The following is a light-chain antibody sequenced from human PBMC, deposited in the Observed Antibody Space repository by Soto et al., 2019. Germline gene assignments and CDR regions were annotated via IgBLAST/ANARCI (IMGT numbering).Light chain of an antibody. CDR3: QQADSFPFT. CDR2: VAS. J-gene: IGKJ3*01. V-gene: IGKV1-12*01. Sequence: DIQLTQSPSSVSASVGDRVTITCRASQDIGTWLAWYQQKPGKAPKLLIYVASNLQSGVPSRFSGAGSGTDFNLTFTSPQPEDFATYHCQQADSFPFTFGPGTKVDFK. CDR1: QDIGTW.